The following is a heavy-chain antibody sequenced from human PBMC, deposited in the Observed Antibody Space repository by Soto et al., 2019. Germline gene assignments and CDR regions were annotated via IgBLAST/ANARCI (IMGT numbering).Heavy chain of an antibody. CDR3: SRDGGTNAGGIDY. V-gene: IGHV1-69*01. J-gene: IGHJ4*02. Sequence: QVQLVQSGAEVKKPGSSVKVSCKASGGTFSSYSINWVRQAPGQGLEWMGEIIPIFGTANYAQKFLGRVTLTADESTSTASMELSSLRTEETAVDYCSRDGGTNAGGIDYWGQGTLVTVS. D-gene: IGHD1-26*01. CDR2: IIPIFGTA. CDR1: GGTFSSYS.